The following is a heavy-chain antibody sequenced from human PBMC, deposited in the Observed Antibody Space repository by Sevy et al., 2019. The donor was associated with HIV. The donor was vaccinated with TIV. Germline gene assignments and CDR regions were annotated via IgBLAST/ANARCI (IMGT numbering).Heavy chain of an antibody. CDR2: ISSSSSYI. CDR1: GFTFSSYS. Sequence: GGSLRLSCAASGFTFSSYSMNWVRQAPGKGLEWVSSISSSSSYIYYADSVKGRFTISRDNAKNLLYLQMNSLRAEDTAVYYCARDTSLQIVGATAFDYWGQGTLVTVSS. D-gene: IGHD1-26*01. CDR3: ARDTSLQIVGATAFDY. J-gene: IGHJ4*02. V-gene: IGHV3-21*01.